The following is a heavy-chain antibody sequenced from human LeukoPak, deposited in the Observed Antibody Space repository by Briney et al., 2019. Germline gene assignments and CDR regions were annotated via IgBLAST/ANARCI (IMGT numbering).Heavy chain of an antibody. Sequence: SVKLSCKPSGGTFNNYAVAWVRHAPGQGLEWMGQIIPIFGTASYAPKFQGRVAITADELSTTAYMELSSLISEDTAVYYCTRDPLAASAPGYFDSWGQGSLVTVSS. CDR3: TRDPLAASAPGYFDS. J-gene: IGHJ4*02. D-gene: IGHD6-13*01. CDR1: GGTFNNYA. V-gene: IGHV1-69*13. CDR2: IIPIFGTA.